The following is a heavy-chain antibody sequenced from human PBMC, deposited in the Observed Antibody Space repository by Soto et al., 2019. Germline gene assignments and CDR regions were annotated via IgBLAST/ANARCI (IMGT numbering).Heavy chain of an antibody. Sequence: EVQLVESGGGLVQPGGSLRLSCAASGFTFSSNDMHWVRQATGKGLEWVSAIGTAGDTYYPGSVKGRFTISRENAKNSLYLQMNSLRAGDTAVYYCARFAVGQLYDYWGQGTLDTVSS. V-gene: IGHV3-13*04. D-gene: IGHD6-13*01. J-gene: IGHJ4*02. CDR2: IGTAGDT. CDR3: ARFAVGQLYDY. CDR1: GFTFSSND.